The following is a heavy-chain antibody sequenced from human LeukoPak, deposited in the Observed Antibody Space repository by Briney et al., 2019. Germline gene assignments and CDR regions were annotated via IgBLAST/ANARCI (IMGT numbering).Heavy chain of an antibody. V-gene: IGHV1-8*01. CDR2: MNPDSGNT. CDR1: GYTFTSYD. CDR3: AKYPLRGQNYYYYGLDV. Sequence: ASVKVSCKTSGYTFTSYDINWVRQAIGQGLEWIGWMNPDSGNTGYAQKFQGRVTMTRNTSISTAYTELSSLKSEDTAVYYCAKYPLRGQNYYYYGLDVWGQGTTVTVSS. J-gene: IGHJ6*02. D-gene: IGHD1-26*01.